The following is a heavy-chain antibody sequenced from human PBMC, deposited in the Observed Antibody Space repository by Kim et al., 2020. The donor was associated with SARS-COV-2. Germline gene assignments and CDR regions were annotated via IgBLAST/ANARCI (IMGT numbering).Heavy chain of an antibody. D-gene: IGHD3-3*01. Sequence: ASVKVSCKASGYTFTSYAMHWVRQAPGQRLEWMGWINAGNGNTKYSQKFQGRVTITRDTSASTAYMELSSLRSEDTAVYYCARAFSGVVITYYYYGMDVWGQGTTVTVSS. J-gene: IGHJ6*02. CDR1: GYTFTSYA. CDR3: ARAFSGVVITYYYYGMDV. V-gene: IGHV1-3*01. CDR2: INAGNGNT.